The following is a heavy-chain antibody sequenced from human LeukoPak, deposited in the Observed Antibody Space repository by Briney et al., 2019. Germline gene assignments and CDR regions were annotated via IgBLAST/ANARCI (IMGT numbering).Heavy chain of an antibody. CDR2: MYTSGRS. CDR1: GGSISNYY. D-gene: IGHD3-22*01. Sequence: SETLSLTCTVSGGSISNYYWSWIRQPAGKGLEWIGRMYTSGRSNFNPSLKSRVTMSVDTSKNQFSLNLRSVTAADTAMYYCARDRSGYYDSIGHFDYWGQGTLVTVSS. J-gene: IGHJ4*02. CDR3: ARDRSGYYDSIGHFDY. V-gene: IGHV4-4*07.